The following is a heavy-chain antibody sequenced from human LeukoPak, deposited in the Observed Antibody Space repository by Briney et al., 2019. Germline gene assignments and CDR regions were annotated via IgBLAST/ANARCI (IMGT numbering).Heavy chain of an antibody. D-gene: IGHD5/OR15-5a*01. J-gene: IGHJ4*02. CDR1: GFTFSSYN. CDR2: ISNNSSTI. Sequence: GGSLRLSCAASGFTFSSYNMNWVRQAPGKGLEWVSYISNNSSTIYYADSVKGRFTISRDNAKNSLYLQMNSLRAEDTAVYYCARDKSTGWGQGTLVTVSS. CDR3: ARDKSTG. V-gene: IGHV3-48*04.